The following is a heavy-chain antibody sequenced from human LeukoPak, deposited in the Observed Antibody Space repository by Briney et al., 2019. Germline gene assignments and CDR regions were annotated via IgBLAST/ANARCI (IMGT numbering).Heavy chain of an antibody. CDR3: AKDRRVSSSYPNAFDI. J-gene: IGHJ3*02. D-gene: IGHD6-13*01. V-gene: IGHV3-30*04. CDR2: ISYDGSNK. Sequence: PGRSLRLSCAASGFTFSSYAMHWVRQAPGKGLEWVAVISYDGSNKYYADSVKGRFTISRDNSKNTLYLQMNSLRAEDTAVYYCAKDRRVSSSYPNAFDIWGQGTMVTVSS. CDR1: GFTFSSYA.